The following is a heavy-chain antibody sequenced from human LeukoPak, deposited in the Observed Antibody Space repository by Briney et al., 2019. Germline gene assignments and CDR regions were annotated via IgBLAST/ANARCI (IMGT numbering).Heavy chain of an antibody. CDR2: INHSGST. J-gene: IGHJ4*02. CDR1: GVSFSGYY. Sequence: SETLSLTCAVYGVSFSGYYWSWIRQPPGKGLEWIGEINHSGSTNYNPSLKSRVTISVDTSKNQFSLKLSSVTAADTAVYYCAQVGAAAPYFDYWGQGTLVTVSS. V-gene: IGHV4-34*01. CDR3: AQVGAAAPYFDY. D-gene: IGHD1-26*01.